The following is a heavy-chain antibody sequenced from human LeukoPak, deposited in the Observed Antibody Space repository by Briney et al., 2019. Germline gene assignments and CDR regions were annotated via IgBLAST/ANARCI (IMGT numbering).Heavy chain of an antibody. J-gene: IGHJ6*03. V-gene: IGHV1-2*02. CDR1: GYTFTGYH. CDR3: ARLYSGYGNYYYYMDV. D-gene: IGHD5-12*01. CDR2: INPNSGGT. Sequence: GASVKVSCKASGYTFTGYHMHWVRQAPGQGLEWMGWINPNSGGTNYAQKFQGRVTMTGDTSISTAYMELSSLRSDDTAVYYCARLYSGYGNYYYYMDVWGKGTTVTVSS.